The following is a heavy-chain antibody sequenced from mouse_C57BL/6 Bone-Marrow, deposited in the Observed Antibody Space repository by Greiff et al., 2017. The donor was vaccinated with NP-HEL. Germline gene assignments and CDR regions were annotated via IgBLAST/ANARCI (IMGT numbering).Heavy chain of an antibody. CDR2: IYPGDGDT. CDR3: ASDGYYVNFDV. J-gene: IGHJ1*03. CDR1: GYAFSSSW. V-gene: IGHV1-82*01. D-gene: IGHD2-3*01. Sequence: QVQLQQSGPELVKPGASVKISCKASGYAFSSSWMNRVKQRPGKGLEWIGRIYPGDGDTNYNGKFKGKATLTADKSSSTAYMQLSSLTSEDSAVYFCASDGYYVNFDVWGTGTTVTVSS.